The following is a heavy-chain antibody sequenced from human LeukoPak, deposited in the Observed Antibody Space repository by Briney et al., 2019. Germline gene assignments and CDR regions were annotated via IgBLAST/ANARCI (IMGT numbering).Heavy chain of an antibody. CDR1: GFTFSSYA. CDR2: ISYDGSNK. V-gene: IGHV3-30-3*01. J-gene: IGHJ6*03. Sequence: GGSLRLSCAASGFTFSSYAMHWVRQAPGKGLEWVALISYDGSNKYFADSVKGRFTISRDNSKNTLYLQMNSLRAEDTAVYYCARDGDILTGYYPHYYMDVWGKGTTVTVSS. D-gene: IGHD3-9*01. CDR3: ARDGDILTGYYPHYYMDV.